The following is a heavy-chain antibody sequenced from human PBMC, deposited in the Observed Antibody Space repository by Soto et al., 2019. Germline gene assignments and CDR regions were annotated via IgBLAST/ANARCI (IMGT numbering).Heavy chain of an antibody. J-gene: IGHJ6*02. CDR1: GFTFSRYA. D-gene: IGHD1-7*01. CDR3: ARDWMELRSARPQYGMDV. CDR2: MSYDGTNK. V-gene: IGHV3-30-3*01. Sequence: QVQLVESGGGVVQPGRSLRLSCAASGFTFSRYAMHWVRQAPGKGLECVALMSYDGTNKYYADSVKGRFTISRDNSRNTLYLQMDSLRAEDTAIYYCARDWMELRSARPQYGMDVWGHGTTVTVSS.